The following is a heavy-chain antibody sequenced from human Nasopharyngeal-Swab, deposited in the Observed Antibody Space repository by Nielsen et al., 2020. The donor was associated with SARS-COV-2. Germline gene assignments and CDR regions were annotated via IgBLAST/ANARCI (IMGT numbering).Heavy chain of an antibody. CDR2: MNTDSGDA. Sequence: ASVKVSCKASGYTFTKFDINWVRQATGQGLEWMGCMNTDSGDADYVQKFQGRVIMTRDTSMNTAFMELSSLRSDDTAVYYCARGRNSGTHFDYWGQGTLVTVSS. D-gene: IGHD1-26*01. CDR1: GYTFTKFD. V-gene: IGHV1-8*01. CDR3: ARGRNSGTHFDY. J-gene: IGHJ4*02.